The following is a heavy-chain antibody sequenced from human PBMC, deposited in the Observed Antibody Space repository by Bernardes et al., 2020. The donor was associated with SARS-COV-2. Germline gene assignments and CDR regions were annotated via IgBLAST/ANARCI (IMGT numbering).Heavy chain of an antibody. CDR3: ARQELHPLGYFIGLHV. CDR2: IYSSGTT. V-gene: IGHV4-39*01. D-gene: IGHD1-26*01. Sequence: SESLSLTCTVSGGSIRSSDYYWVWLRQPPGRGPEWIGTIYSSGTTYYSPSFQSRLTMSVDTSKNQFSLKLSSVTAADTAVYYCARQELHPLGYFIGLHVWGQGTTVTVSS. CDR1: GGSIRSSDYY. J-gene: IGHJ6*02.